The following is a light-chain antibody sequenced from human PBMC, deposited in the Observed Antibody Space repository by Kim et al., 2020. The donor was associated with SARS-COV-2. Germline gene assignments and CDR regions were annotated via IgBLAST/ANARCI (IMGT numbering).Light chain of an antibody. V-gene: IGLV1-51*01. CDR3: GTWDTSLTIML. J-gene: IGLJ2*01. CDR2: DNH. CDR1: GASIGNDF. Sequence: GQKVTISCFGSGASIGNDFVSWFQQLPGTAPKLLIYDNHKRPSGVPDRFSGSRSGTSATLGISGLQTGDEAHYYCGTWDTSLTIMLFGGGTKVTVL.